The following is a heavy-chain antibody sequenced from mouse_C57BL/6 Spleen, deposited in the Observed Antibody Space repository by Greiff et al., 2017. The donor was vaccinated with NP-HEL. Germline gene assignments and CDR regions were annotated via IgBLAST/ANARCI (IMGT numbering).Heavy chain of an antibody. D-gene: IGHD1-1*01. CDR2: IDPSDSYT. CDR3: ARLHYYVSSYRYVDV. Sequence: QVQLQQPGAELVRPGTSVKLSCKASGYTFTSYWMHWVKQRPGQGLEWIGVIDPSDSYTNYNQKFKGKATLTVDTSSSTAYMQLSSLTSEDSAVYYCARLHYYVSSYRYVDVWGTGTTVTVSS. V-gene: IGHV1-59*01. J-gene: IGHJ1*03. CDR1: GYTFTSYW.